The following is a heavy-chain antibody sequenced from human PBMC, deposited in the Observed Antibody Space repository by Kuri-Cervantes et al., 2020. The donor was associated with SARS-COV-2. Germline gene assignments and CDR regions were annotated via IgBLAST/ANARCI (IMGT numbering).Heavy chain of an antibody. CDR2: IVPIFATA. V-gene: IGHV1-69*13. CDR1: GGTFSSSV. J-gene: IGHJ6*02. Sequence: SVKVSCKASGGTFSSSVISWVRQAPGQGLEWMGGIVPIFATANYAQQFQGRVTITADQSTSTAYMELSSLRSEDTAVYYCASAPYYDFLTGHFSSEVLYGMDGWGQGTTVTRLL. CDR3: ASAPYYDFLTGHFSSEVLYGMDG. D-gene: IGHD3-9*01.